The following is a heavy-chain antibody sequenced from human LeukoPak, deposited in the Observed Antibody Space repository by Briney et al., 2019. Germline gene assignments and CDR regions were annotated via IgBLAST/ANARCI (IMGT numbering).Heavy chain of an antibody. J-gene: IGHJ4*02. D-gene: IGHD6-19*01. CDR1: GFTFSSYS. V-gene: IGHV3-21*01. CDR3: ARDSGYSSGWYRTSFDY. CDR2: ISSSSSYI. Sequence: GGSLRLSCAASGFTFSSYSMNWVRQAPGKGLEWVSSISSSSSYIYYADSVKGRFTISRDNAKNSLYLQMNSLRAEDTAVYYCARDSGYSSGWYRTSFDYWGQGTLVTVSS.